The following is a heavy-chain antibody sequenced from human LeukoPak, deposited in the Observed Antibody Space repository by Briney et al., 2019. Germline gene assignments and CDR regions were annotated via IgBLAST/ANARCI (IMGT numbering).Heavy chain of an antibody. CDR2: IYTSGST. CDR1: GGSISSGSYY. V-gene: IGHV4-61*02. Sequence: SQTLSLTCTVSGGSISSGSYYWRWIRQPAGKGLEWIGRIYTSGSTNYNPSLKSRVTISVDTSKNQCSLKLSSVTAADTAVYYCAREGFGELSDYWGQGTLVTVSS. D-gene: IGHD3-10*01. CDR3: AREGFGELSDY. J-gene: IGHJ4*02.